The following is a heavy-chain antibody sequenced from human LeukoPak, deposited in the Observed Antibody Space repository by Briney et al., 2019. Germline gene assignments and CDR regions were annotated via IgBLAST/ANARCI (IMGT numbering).Heavy chain of an antibody. CDR3: ARASGVVITTIFAFDI. CDR1: GGSISSYY. Sequence: ASETLSLTCTVSGGSISSYYWSWIRQHPGKGLEWIGYIYYSGSTYYNPSLKSRVTISVDTSRNQFSLKLSSVTAADTAVYYCARASGVVITTIFAFDIWGQGTMVTVSS. CDR2: IYYSGST. V-gene: IGHV4-59*06. D-gene: IGHD3-22*01. J-gene: IGHJ3*02.